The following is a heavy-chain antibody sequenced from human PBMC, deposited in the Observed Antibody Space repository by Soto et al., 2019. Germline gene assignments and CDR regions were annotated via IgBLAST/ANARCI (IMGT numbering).Heavy chain of an antibody. V-gene: IGHV1-3*01. CDR2: IDAGNGNT. Sequence: ASVKVSCKASEYTFTNYAMHWVRQAPGQRLEWMGWIDAGNGNTKYSQKFQGRVTITRDTPASTAYMELSSLSSEDTAVYYCARESLAFCSGGTCSLNYWGQGTLVPVSS. CDR1: EYTFTNYA. D-gene: IGHD2-15*01. J-gene: IGHJ4*02. CDR3: ARESLAFCSGGTCSLNY.